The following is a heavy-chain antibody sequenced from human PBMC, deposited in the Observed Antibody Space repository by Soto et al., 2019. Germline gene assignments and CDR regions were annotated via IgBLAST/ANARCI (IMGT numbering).Heavy chain of an antibody. CDR2: IYYSGST. D-gene: IGHD3-10*01. J-gene: IGHJ5*02. V-gene: IGHV4-39*01. CDR3: ARRPGRGGNWFDP. Sequence: SETLSLTCTVSGGSISSSSYYWGWIRQPPGKGLEWIGSIYYSGSTYYNPSLKSRVTISVDTSKNQFSLKLSSVTAADTAVYYCARRPGRGGNWFDPWGQGTLVTVSS. CDR1: GGSISSSSYY.